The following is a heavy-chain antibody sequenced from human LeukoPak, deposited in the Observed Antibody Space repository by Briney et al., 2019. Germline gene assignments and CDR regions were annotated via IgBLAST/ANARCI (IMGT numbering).Heavy chain of an antibody. J-gene: IGHJ4*02. CDR3: ARRSRLRFLEWSFDY. CDR2: IYYSGST. CDR1: GGPISSSGYY. D-gene: IGHD3-3*01. Sequence: SETLSLTCTVSGGPISSSGYYWGWIRQPPGKGLEWIASIYYSGSTYYNPSLKSRVTISVDTSKNQLSLKLSSLTAADTAVYYCARRSRLRFLEWSFDYWGQGTLVTVSS. V-gene: IGHV4-39*01.